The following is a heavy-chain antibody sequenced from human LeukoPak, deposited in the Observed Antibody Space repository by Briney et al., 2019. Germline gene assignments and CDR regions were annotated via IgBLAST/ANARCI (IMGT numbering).Heavy chain of an antibody. V-gene: IGHV4-4*02. CDR1: GGSISSSNW. D-gene: IGHD4-11*01. CDR2: IYHSGST. CDR3: ARVPPTDAFDI. Sequence: NPSGTLSLTCAVSGGSISSSNWWSWVRQPPGKGLEWIGEIYHSGSTYYNPSLKSRVTISVDTSKSQFSLKLSSVTAADTAVYYCARVPPTDAFDIRRQATMPTV. J-gene: IGHJ3*02.